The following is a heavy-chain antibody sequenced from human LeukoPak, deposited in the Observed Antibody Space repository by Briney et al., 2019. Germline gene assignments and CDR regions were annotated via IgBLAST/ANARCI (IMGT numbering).Heavy chain of an antibody. CDR2: IYYSGNT. J-gene: IGHJ5*02. D-gene: IGHD3-22*01. CDR1: GGSISSSSSY. CDR3: ARPYYYDSSIYDAFDP. V-gene: IGHV4-39*01. Sequence: SETLSLTCTVSGGSISSSSSYWGWIRQPPGKGLEWIGTIYYSGNTYYNPSLKSRVTTSVDTSKNQFSLKLSSVTAADTAVYYCARPYYYDSSIYDAFDPWGQGTLVIVSS.